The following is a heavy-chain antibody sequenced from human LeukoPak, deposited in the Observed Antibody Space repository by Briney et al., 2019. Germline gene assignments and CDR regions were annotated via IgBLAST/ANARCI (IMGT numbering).Heavy chain of an antibody. V-gene: IGHV3-15*01. CDR2: IKGKTDAGTT. Sequence: PGGSLRLSCAASGFTFSNAGMSWVRQAPGKGLEWIGRIKGKTDAGTTHYAAPVNGRFTISRDDSKNTLYLQMNSLNTDDTAVYYCTEAYCGGDCYWGQGTLVTVSS. CDR1: GFTFSNAG. D-gene: IGHD2-21*01. CDR3: TEAYCGGDCY. J-gene: IGHJ4*02.